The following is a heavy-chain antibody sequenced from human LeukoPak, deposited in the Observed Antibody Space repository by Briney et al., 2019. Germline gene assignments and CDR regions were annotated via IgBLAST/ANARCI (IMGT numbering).Heavy chain of an antibody. Sequence: SETLSLTCTVSGGSISSYYWSWIRQPAGRGLEWIGRIYTSGSTNYNPSLKSRVTMSVDTSKNQFSLKLSSVTAADTAVYYCAREEQQLVLMYYYYYMDVWGKGTTVTVSS. D-gene: IGHD6-6*01. J-gene: IGHJ6*03. CDR3: AREEQQLVLMYYYYYMDV. V-gene: IGHV4-4*07. CDR1: GGSISSYY. CDR2: IYTSGST.